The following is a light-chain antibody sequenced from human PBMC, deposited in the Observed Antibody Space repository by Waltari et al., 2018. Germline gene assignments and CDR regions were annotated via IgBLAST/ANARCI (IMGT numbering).Light chain of an antibody. J-gene: IGLJ3*02. V-gene: IGLV1-44*01. Sequence: QSVLTQPPSASGTPGQRVTISCSGSSSNIGINSVNWYQHLPGTAPKLLIYTNNQRPSGVPGRFSGSRSGTSASLAISGLQSEDEADYYCAAWDDSLNGVVFGGGTKLTVL. CDR2: TNN. CDR1: SSNIGINS. CDR3: AAWDDSLNGVV.